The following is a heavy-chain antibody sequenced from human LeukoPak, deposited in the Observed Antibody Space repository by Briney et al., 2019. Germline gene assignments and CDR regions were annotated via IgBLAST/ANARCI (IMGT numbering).Heavy chain of an antibody. D-gene: IGHD1-26*01. CDR2: VSHSGST. Sequence: SETLSLTCTVSGYSISSGYYWGWIRQPPGKGLEWIGSVSHSGSTYYKPSLKSRVTISIDTSKDQFSLKLSSVTASDTAVYYCARDRVGATLVGRRENYYYMDVWGKGTTVTVSS. V-gene: IGHV4-38-2*02. CDR3: ARDRVGATLVGRRENYYYMDV. J-gene: IGHJ6*03. CDR1: GYSISSGYY.